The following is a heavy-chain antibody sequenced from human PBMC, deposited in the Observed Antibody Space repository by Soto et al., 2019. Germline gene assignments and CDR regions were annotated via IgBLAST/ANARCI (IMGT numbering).Heavy chain of an antibody. CDR1: GVSFNSYG. CDR2: ITPNMPLT. V-gene: IGHV1-69*09. J-gene: IGHJ4*02. Sequence: QVQLLQSGAEVKRPGSSVRVSCKASGVSFNSYGFAWVRQAPGQGLEWLGKITPNMPLTNYAQSFQGRVTNTAEKSTSTSYLELTSVTSEATAVYTCARMKLARLDLWGQGTLVTVSS. CDR3: ARMKLARLDL.